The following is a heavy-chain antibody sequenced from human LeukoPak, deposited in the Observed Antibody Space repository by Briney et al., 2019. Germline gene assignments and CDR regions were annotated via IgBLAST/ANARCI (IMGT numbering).Heavy chain of an antibody. J-gene: IGHJ3*02. CDR3: ARVKVIDAFDI. CDR1: GGSISSYY. D-gene: IGHD3-22*01. V-gene: IGHV4-59*01. Sequence: SETLSLTCTVSGGSISSYYWSWIRQPLGKGLEWIGYIYYSGSTNYNPSLKSRVTISVDTSKNQFSLKLSSVTAADTAVYYCARVKVIDAFDIWGQGTMVTVSS. CDR2: IYYSGST.